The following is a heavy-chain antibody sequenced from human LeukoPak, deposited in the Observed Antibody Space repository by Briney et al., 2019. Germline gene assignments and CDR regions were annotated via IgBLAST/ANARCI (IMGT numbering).Heavy chain of an antibody. CDR2: MKPRGDST. CDR3: ARDYRYYGSGSDGVPDPVFPVPYHMDV. Sequence: ASVKVSCKTSGYTFTSYYIHWVRQAPGQGLQWMGIMKPRGDSTNYAQNFQGRVTMTTDTSSGTVYMEMSSLRSDDTAVYYCARDYRYYGSGSDGVPDPVFPVPYHMDVWGEGTTVTISS. CDR1: GYTFTSYY. D-gene: IGHD3-10*01. V-gene: IGHV1-46*01. J-gene: IGHJ6*03.